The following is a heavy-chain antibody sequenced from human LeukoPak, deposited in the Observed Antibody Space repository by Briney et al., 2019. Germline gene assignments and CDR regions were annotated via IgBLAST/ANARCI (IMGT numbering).Heavy chain of an antibody. Sequence: GASVKVSCKASGYTFTGYYMHWVRQAPGQGLEWMGRINPNSGGTNYAQKFQGRVTMTRDTSISTAYMELSRLRSEDTAVYYCARQGYSSSWDWLTGFDYWGQGTLVTVSS. CDR2: INPNSGGT. J-gene: IGHJ4*02. CDR1: GYTFTGYY. CDR3: ARQGYSSSWDWLTGFDY. V-gene: IGHV1-2*06. D-gene: IGHD6-13*01.